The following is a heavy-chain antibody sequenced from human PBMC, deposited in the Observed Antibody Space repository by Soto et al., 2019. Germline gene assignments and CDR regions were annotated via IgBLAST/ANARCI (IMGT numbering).Heavy chain of an antibody. D-gene: IGHD6-19*01. CDR3: ARANSGWYGPFDY. Sequence: PGGSLRLSCAASGFTFSSFPMHWVRQAPGKGLEYVSAISGNGVNTYSANSVKGRFTISRDNSKNTLYLQMGSLRAEDMAVYYCARANSGWYGPFDYWGQGTLVTVSS. V-gene: IGHV3-64*01. CDR2: ISGNGVNT. J-gene: IGHJ4*02. CDR1: GFTFSSFP.